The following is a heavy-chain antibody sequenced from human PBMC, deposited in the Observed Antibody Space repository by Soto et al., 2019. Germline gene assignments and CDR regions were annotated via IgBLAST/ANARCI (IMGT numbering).Heavy chain of an antibody. CDR3: ARTPTNFGDYPVFDV. Sequence: PSWTHCLTCTVSGGAIRRGGYHWVWIRQHPEKGLDWIGHVYSTGSGVYNPSLETRVDILLDESNDCFSLQLTSVTAADTAIYDCARTPTNFGDYPVFDVWRHGT. V-gene: IGHV4-31*03. CDR1: GGAIRRGGYH. CDR2: VYSTGSG. D-gene: IGHD4-17*01. J-gene: IGHJ3*01.